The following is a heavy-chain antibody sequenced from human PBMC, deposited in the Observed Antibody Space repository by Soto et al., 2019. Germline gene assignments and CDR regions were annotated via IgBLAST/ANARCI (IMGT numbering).Heavy chain of an antibody. CDR2: ISWNSGNR. CDR3: VRSKGGYSYGTPFDY. J-gene: IGHJ4*02. Sequence: EVQLEESGGALVQPGRSLRLSCAASGFTFDDYAMQWVRQVLGKXXXXVLSISWNSGNRGYADSVKGRFTTSRDNAKNXLYLXMXSXXXXXTXLXYCVRSKGGYSYGTPFDYWGQGTLVTVSS. V-gene: IGHV3-9*01. CDR1: GFTFDDYA. D-gene: IGHD5-18*01.